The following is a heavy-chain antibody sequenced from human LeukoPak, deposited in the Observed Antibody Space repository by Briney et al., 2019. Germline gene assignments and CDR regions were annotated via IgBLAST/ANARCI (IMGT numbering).Heavy chain of an antibody. CDR3: AKSRDVLTVIRIHFDS. Sequence: GGSLRLSCVASGFTFDNYAMSWVRQAPGKGLEWVSSINVGGAGIYYADSVKGRFTISRDNSKNTLFLQMDSLRAEDTAVYYCAKSRDVLTVIRIHFDSWGQGSQVTVSS. D-gene: IGHD4-17*01. V-gene: IGHV3-23*01. J-gene: IGHJ4*02. CDR2: INVGGAGI. CDR1: GFTFDNYA.